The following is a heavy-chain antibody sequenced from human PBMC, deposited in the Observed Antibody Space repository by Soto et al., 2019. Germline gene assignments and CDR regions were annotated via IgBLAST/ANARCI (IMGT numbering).Heavy chain of an antibody. Sequence: GGSLRLSCAASGFTFSSYAMSWVRQAPGKGLEWVSAISGSGGSTYYADSVKGRFTISRDNSKNTLYLQMNSLRAEDSAVYYCAKDITIFGVVIDAFDIWGQGTMVTVSS. J-gene: IGHJ3*02. CDR3: AKDITIFGVVIDAFDI. CDR1: GFTFSSYA. CDR2: ISGSGGST. V-gene: IGHV3-23*01. D-gene: IGHD3-3*01.